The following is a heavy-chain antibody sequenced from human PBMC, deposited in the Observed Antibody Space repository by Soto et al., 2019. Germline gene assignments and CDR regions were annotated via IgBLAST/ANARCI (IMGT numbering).Heavy chain of an antibody. V-gene: IGHV1-2*04. J-gene: IGHJ5*02. CDR2: INPNSGGT. Sequence: QVQLVQSGAEVKKPGASVKVSCKASGYTFTGYYMHWVRQAPGQGLEWMGWINPNSGGTNYAQKFQGWVTMTRATSISTAYMELSRLRSDDTAVYYCARGGSPGGGYNWFDPWGQGTLVTVSS. CDR1: GYTFTGYY. CDR3: ARGGSPGGGYNWFDP. D-gene: IGHD2-15*01.